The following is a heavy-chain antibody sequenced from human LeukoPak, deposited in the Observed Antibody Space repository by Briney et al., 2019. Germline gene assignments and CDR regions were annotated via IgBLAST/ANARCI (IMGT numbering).Heavy chain of an antibody. J-gene: IGHJ4*02. CDR2: IYTSGST. D-gene: IGHD3-3*01. CDR1: GGSISSYY. V-gene: IGHV4-4*09. CDR3: ARRSGYYTYYFDY. Sequence: PSETLSLTCTVSGGSISSYYWSWIRQPPGKGLEWIGYIYTSGSTNYNPSLKSRVTISVDTSKNQFSLKLSSVAAADTAVYYCARRSGYYTYYFDYWGQGTLVTVSS.